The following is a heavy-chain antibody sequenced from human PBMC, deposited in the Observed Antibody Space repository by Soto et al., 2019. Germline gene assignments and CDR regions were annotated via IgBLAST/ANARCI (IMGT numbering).Heavy chain of an antibody. CDR1: GDSVSSNSAA. D-gene: IGHD5-12*01. J-gene: IGHJ3*02. CDR2: TYYRSKWYN. CDR3: ERDEDIVATSAFQI. Sequence: PSQTLSLTCAISGDSVSSNSAAWNWISQSPSRGLEWLRRTYYRSKWYNDYAVSVKSRITINPDTSKNQFSLQLNSVTPEDTAVYYCERDEDIVATSAFQIWGQATMFTV. V-gene: IGHV6-1*01.